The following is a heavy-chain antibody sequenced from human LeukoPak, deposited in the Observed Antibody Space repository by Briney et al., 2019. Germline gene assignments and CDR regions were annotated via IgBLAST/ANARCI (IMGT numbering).Heavy chain of an antibody. J-gene: IGHJ6*04. Sequence: ASAKVSCKVSGYTLTELSMHWVRQAPGKGLEWMGGFDPEDGETIYAQKFQGRVTMTEDTSTDTAYMELSSLRSEDTAVYYCATAPRASNYYYGMDVWGKGTTVTVSS. V-gene: IGHV1-24*01. CDR2: FDPEDGET. CDR3: ATAPRASNYYYGMDV. CDR1: GYTLTELS.